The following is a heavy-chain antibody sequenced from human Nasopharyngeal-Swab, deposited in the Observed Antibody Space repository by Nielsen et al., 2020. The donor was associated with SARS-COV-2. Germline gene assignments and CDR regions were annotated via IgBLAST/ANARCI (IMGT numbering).Heavy chain of an antibody. V-gene: IGHV1-3*01. J-gene: IGHJ4*02. CDR2: INAGNGNT. CDR1: GYTFTSYA. D-gene: IGHD6-19*01. CDR3: ARVTGSSGWYLGY. Sequence: ASVKVSCKASGYTFTSYAMHWVRQAPGQRLEWMGWINAGNGNTKYSQKFQGRVTITRDTSASTDYMELSSLRSEDTDVYYCARVTGSSGWYLGYWGQGTLVTVSS.